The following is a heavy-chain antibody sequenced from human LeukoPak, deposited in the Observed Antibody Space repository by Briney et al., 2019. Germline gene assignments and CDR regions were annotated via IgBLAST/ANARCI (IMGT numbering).Heavy chain of an antibody. V-gene: IGHV3-11*05. J-gene: IGHJ6*02. CDR3: ARANEGYHYYGMDV. CDR2: ISTSTGYT. Sequence: PGGSLRLSCAASGFNFSDQHMSWIREAPGKRLKWVSYISTSTGYTNYADSVKGRFTISRDNAKKSLYLQMNSLRAEDTAVYYCARANEGYHYYGMDVWGQGTTVTVSS. CDR1: GFNFSDQH.